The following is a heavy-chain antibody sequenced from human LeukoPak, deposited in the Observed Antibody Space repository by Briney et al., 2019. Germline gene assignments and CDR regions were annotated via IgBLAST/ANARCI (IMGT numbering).Heavy chain of an antibody. J-gene: IGHJ4*02. D-gene: IGHD3-22*01. CDR3: ARTAYDSSDFYRFDY. V-gene: IGHV4-38-2*02. Sequence: SETLSLTCTVSGYSISSGYYWGWLRQPPGKGLEWIGSIYYSGTAYYNPSLKSRVTISVDTSKNQFSLKLSSVTAADTAVYYCARTAYDSSDFYRFDYWGQGTLVTVSS. CDR2: IYYSGTA. CDR1: GYSISSGYY.